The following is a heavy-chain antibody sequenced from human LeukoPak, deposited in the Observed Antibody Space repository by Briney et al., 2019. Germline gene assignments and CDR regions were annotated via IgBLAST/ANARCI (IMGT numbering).Heavy chain of an antibody. D-gene: IGHD3-16*01. J-gene: IGHJ3*02. CDR2: ISTSGSTK. Sequence: GGSLRLSCAASGFIFSSYGMNWVRQAPGKGLEWVSYISTSGSTKYYADSVKGRFTISRDNAKNSLYLQMNSLRAEDTAVYYCARDLIIWGASLLGAFDIWGQGTMVTVSS. CDR1: GFIFSSYG. V-gene: IGHV3-48*04. CDR3: ARDLIIWGASLLGAFDI.